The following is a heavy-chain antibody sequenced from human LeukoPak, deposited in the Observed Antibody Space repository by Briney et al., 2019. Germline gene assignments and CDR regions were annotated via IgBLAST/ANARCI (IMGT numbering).Heavy chain of an antibody. V-gene: IGHV4-59*01. CDR3: Y. Sequence: SETLSLTCTVSGGSINSYYWSWVRQPPGKGLEWIGYIYYIGSTNYNPSLKSRVTISVDTSKNQFYYCARSRGYSYGTTFLDYWGQGTLVTVSS. J-gene: IGHJ4*02. D-gene: IGHD5-18*01. CDR1: GGSINSYY. CDR2: IYYIGST.